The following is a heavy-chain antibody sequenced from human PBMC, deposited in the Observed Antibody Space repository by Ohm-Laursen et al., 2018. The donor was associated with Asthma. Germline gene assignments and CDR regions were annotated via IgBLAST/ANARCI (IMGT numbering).Heavy chain of an antibody. CDR1: GFTFRSYA. Sequence: SLRLSCSASGFTFRSYAMHWVRQAPGKGLEWVAVISYDGRNKYYADSVKGRFTIFRDNSKNTLFLQMNSLRAEDTAVYYCAKSSLRYFNWLLGDYWGQGSLVTVSS. D-gene: IGHD3-9*01. CDR2: ISYDGRNK. V-gene: IGHV3-30*18. J-gene: IGHJ4*02. CDR3: AKSSLRYFNWLLGDY.